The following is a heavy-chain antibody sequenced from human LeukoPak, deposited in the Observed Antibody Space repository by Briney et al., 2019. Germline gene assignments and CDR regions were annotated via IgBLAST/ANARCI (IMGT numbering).Heavy chain of an antibody. CDR1: GFTFSSYS. CDR2: ISSSSSYI. D-gene: IGHD3-22*01. Sequence: GGSLRLSCAASGFTFSSYSMNWVRQAPGEGLEWVSSISSSSSYIYYADSVKGRFTISRDNAKNSLYLQMNSLRAEDTAVYYCARGRIMYYYDSSGSFDYWGQGTLVTVSS. J-gene: IGHJ4*02. CDR3: ARGRIMYYYDSSGSFDY. V-gene: IGHV3-21*01.